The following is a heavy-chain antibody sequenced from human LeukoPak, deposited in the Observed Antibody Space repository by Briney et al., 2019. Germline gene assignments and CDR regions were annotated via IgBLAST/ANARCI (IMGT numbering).Heavy chain of an antibody. CDR1: GFTVSSNY. D-gene: IGHD6-13*01. J-gene: IGHJ6*02. CDR2: IYSGGST. V-gene: IGHV3-66*01. Sequence: GGSLRLSCAASGFTVSSNYMSWVRQAPGKGLEWVSVIYSGGSTYYADSVKGRFTISRDNSKNTLYLQMNSLRAEDTAVYYCARDSSSWYHYYHGMDVWGQGTTVTVSS. CDR3: ARDSSSWYHYYHGMDV.